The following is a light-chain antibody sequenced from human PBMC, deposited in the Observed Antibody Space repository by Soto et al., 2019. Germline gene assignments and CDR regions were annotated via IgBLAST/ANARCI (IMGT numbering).Light chain of an antibody. J-gene: IGLJ1*01. CDR2: DVS. V-gene: IGLV2-14*01. Sequence: QSALTQPASVSASPGQSITISCTGTSSDVGGYNYVSWYQQNPGKAPKLIIYDVSNRPSGVSNRFSGSKSGNTASLTISGLQAEDEADYYCSSYTSSSTLDVFGTGTKVTVL. CDR1: SSDVGGYNY. CDR3: SSYTSSSTLDV.